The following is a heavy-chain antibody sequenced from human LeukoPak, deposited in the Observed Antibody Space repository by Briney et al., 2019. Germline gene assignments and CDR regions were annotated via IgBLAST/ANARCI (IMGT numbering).Heavy chain of an antibody. D-gene: IGHD2-21*01. V-gene: IGHV2-5*01. CDR3: AHSLNKGPVVVLFDY. CDR1: GFSLSTSGVG. CDR2: IYWNDDK. Sequence: SGPTLVNPTQTLTLTCTFSGFSLSTSGVGVGWIRQPPGKALEWLALIYWNDDKRYSPSLKNRPTITKDTSKNQVVLSVTNMDPVDTATYFCAHSLNKGPVVVLFDYWGQGTLVTVSS. J-gene: IGHJ4*02.